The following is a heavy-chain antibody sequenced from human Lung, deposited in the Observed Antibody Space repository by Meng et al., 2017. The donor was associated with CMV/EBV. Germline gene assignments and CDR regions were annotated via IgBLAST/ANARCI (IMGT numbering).Heavy chain of an antibody. V-gene: IGHV3-30*04. J-gene: IGHJ6*02. CDR3: ARDVTTLGYSGMDV. D-gene: IGHD4-23*01. CDR2: ISYDGSTE. CDR1: GFTLSGYS. Sequence: GFTLSGYSMHWVRQAPGKGLEWVALISYDGSTEYYADSVRGRFSSSRDNSKKTLYVHMNSLRPEDTGIYYCARDVTTLGYSGMDVWGQGPTVTVSS.